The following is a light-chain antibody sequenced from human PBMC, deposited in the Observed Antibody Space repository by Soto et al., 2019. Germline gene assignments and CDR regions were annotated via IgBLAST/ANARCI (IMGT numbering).Light chain of an antibody. V-gene: IGKV4-1*01. Sequence: DIVMTQSPDSLAVSLGERATINCKSSQSVLYSSNNKNYVAWYQQKPGQPPKLRIYCASTRESGVPDRFSGSGSGTDFTLTLSSRQAEYVAVYYCQQYYSTLLTFGGGTKGEIK. CDR1: QSVLYSSNNKNY. CDR3: QQYYSTLLT. CDR2: CAS. J-gene: IGKJ4*01.